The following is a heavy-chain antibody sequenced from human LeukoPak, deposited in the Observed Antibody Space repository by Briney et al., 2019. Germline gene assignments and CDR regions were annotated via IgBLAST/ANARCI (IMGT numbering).Heavy chain of an antibody. D-gene: IGHD2-15*01. CDR3: ARCYCSGSSYDTGAY. CDR1: GGSFSGYY. V-gene: IGHV4-34*01. J-gene: IGHJ4*02. Sequence: PSETLSLTCAVYGGSFSGYYWSWIRQPPGKGLEWIGEINHSGSTNYNPSLKSRVTISVDTSKNQFSLKLSSVTAADTAVYYCARCYCSGSSYDTGAYWGQGTLVTVSS. CDR2: INHSGST.